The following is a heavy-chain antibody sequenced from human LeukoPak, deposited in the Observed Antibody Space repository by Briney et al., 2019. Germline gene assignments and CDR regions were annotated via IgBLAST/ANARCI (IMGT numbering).Heavy chain of an antibody. V-gene: IGHV3-7*01. J-gene: IGHJ3*02. D-gene: IGHD3-10*01. Sequence: GGSLRLSCAASGFTFSSYWMSWVRQAPGKGLEWVANIKQDGSEKYYVDSVKGRFTISRDNAKNSLYLQMNSLRAEDTAVYYCAREMGGSGSYYHPHAFDIWGQGTMVTVSS. CDR2: IKQDGSEK. CDR1: GFTFSSYW. CDR3: AREMGGSGSYYHPHAFDI.